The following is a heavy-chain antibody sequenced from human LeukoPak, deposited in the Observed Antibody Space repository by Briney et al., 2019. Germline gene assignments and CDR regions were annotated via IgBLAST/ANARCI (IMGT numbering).Heavy chain of an antibody. D-gene: IGHD6-6*01. V-gene: IGHV4-38-2*02. CDR1: GYSISSGYY. CDR2: IYQSGTT. Sequence: SETLSLTCSVSGYSISSGYYWGWIRQPPGKGLEWIGSIYQSGTTSYNPSLKSRVTISVDTSKNQFSLKLSSVTAADTAVYYCARDSSSHEYYYMDVWGKGTTVTVSS. CDR3: ARDSSSHEYYYMDV. J-gene: IGHJ6*03.